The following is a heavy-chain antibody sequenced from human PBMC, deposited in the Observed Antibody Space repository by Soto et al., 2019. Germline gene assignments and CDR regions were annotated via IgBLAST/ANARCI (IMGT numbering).Heavy chain of an antibody. CDR3: ARGLCSGRPKKCGSYGMDV. CDR2: INHSGST. Sequence: SETLSLTCAVYGGSFSGYYWSWIRQPPGKGLEWIGEINHSGSTNYNPSLKSRVTISVDTSKNQFSLKLSSVTAADTAVYYCARGLCSGRPKKCGSYGMDVWGQGTTVTVSS. V-gene: IGHV4-34*01. J-gene: IGHJ6*02. CDR1: GGSFSGYY. D-gene: IGHD2-15*01.